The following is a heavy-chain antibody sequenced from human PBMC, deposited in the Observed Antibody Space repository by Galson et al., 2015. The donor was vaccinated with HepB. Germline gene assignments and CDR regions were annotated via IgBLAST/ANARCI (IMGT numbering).Heavy chain of an antibody. J-gene: IGHJ4*02. CDR2: IRSKANSYAT. CDR1: GFTFSGSA. D-gene: IGHD2-2*01. CDR3: TTPQVNCGSTSCYAWGFDY. V-gene: IGHV3-73*01. Sequence: SLRLSCAASGFTFSGSAMHWVRQASGKGLEWVGRIRSKANSYATAYAASVKGRFTISRDDSKNTAYLQMNSLKTEDTAVYYCTTPQVNCGSTSCYAWGFDYWGQGTLVTVSS.